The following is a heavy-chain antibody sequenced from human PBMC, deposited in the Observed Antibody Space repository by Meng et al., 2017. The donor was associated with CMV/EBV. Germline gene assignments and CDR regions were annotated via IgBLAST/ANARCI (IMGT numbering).Heavy chain of an antibody. J-gene: IGHJ3*02. CDR3: ATLVVTAIKNAFDI. V-gene: IGHV4-30-4*08. Sequence: QVELQESGPGLVKPSQTLSLTFPVSGGSISSGDYYWSWIRQPPGKGLEWIGYIYYSGSTYYNPSLKSRVTISVDTSKNQFSLKLSSVTAADTAVYYCATLVVTAIKNAFDIWGQGTMVTVSS. CDR2: IYYSGST. CDR1: GGSISSGDYY. D-gene: IGHD2-21*02.